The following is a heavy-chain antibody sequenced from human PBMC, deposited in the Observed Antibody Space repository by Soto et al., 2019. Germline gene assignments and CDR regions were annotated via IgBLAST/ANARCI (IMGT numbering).Heavy chain of an antibody. Sequence: QVHLVQSGAEVKKPGASVKVPCKGSGYAFTTYGITWVRQAPGQGLEWMGWISPHNGNTNYSQKLQGRVTVTRDTSTITAHMELRSLRSDVTAVYYCARGRYGDYWGQGALVTVSS. J-gene: IGHJ4*02. CDR3: ARGRYGDY. CDR2: ISPHNGNT. D-gene: IGHD1-1*01. CDR1: GYAFTTYG. V-gene: IGHV1-18*01.